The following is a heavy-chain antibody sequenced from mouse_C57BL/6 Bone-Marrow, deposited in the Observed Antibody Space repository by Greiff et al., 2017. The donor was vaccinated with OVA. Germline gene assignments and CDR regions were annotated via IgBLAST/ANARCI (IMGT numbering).Heavy chain of an antibody. D-gene: IGHD2-12*01. CDR3: ARRGYEGAMDY. Sequence: VQLKESGGGLVQPGESLKLSCESNEYEFPSHDMSWVRKTPEKRLDVVAAINSDGGSTYYPDTMERRFIISRDNTKKTLYLQMSSLRSEDTALYYCARRGYEGAMDYWGQGTSVTVSS. J-gene: IGHJ4*01. V-gene: IGHV5-2*01. CDR1: EYEFPSHD. CDR2: INSDGGST.